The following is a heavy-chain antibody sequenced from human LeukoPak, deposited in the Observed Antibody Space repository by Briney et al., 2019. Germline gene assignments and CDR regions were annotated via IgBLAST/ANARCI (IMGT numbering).Heavy chain of an antibody. CDR2: NSAYNGNT. Sequence: ASVKVSCKASGYTFSHYGINWVQQATGQGLEWMGWNSAYNGNTNYAQNLQGRVTMTADTSTSIAYMELRSLRPDDTAVYYCVRDGGGLYYYYMDVWGTGTTVTVSS. J-gene: IGHJ6*03. CDR3: VRDGGGLYYYYMDV. V-gene: IGHV1-18*01. CDR1: GYTFSHYG. D-gene: IGHD3-16*01.